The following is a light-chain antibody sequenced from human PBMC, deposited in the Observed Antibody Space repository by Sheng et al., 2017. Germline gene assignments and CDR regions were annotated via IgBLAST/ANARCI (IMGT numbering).Light chain of an antibody. Sequence: QSALTQPASVSGSPGQSITISCTGSSSDVGGYNFVSWYQQHPGKAPKLMIYDVNTRPSGVSNRFSGSKSGNTASLTISGLQAEDEADYYCVSYTSSITYVFGTGTKVTVL. CDR3: VSYTSSITYV. CDR2: DVN. J-gene: IGLJ1*01. V-gene: IGLV2-14*03. CDR1: SSDVGGYNF.